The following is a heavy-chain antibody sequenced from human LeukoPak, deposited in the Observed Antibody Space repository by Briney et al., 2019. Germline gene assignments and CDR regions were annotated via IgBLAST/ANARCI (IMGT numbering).Heavy chain of an antibody. Sequence: SETLSLTCTVSGGSISSYYWSWIRQPPGKGLEWIGHIYYSGSTNYNPSLKSRVTMSLDTSKNQFSLKLTSVTAADTAIYYCARDLATYCSSTNCFGSLGMDVWGQGTTVTVSS. J-gene: IGHJ6*02. D-gene: IGHD2-2*01. CDR3: ARDLATYCSSTNCFGSLGMDV. V-gene: IGHV4-59*01. CDR1: GGSISSYY. CDR2: IYYSGST.